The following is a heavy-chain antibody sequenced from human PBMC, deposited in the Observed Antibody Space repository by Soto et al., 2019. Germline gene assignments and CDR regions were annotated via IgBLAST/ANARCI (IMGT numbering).Heavy chain of an antibody. CDR2: MNPNTGNI. CDR3: ARGGYSSTWSNLLDRSGLDV. D-gene: IGHD6-13*01. CDR1: EDTFTHYD. Sequence: QVELVQSGAEVKKPGASVKVSCQASEDTFTHYDINWVRQATGQGLEWMGWMNPNTGNIDYAHKFQGRVTMTRDTSTRTVYMELSSLRSDDTAVYYCARGGYSSTWSNLLDRSGLDVWGQGTTVTVSS. V-gene: IGHV1-8*01. J-gene: IGHJ6*02.